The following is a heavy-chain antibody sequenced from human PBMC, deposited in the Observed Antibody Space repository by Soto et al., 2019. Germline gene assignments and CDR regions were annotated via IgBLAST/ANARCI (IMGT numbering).Heavy chain of an antibody. Sequence: EVQLLESGGGLVQPGGSLRLSCAASGFTFSSYAMSWVRQAPWMGLEWVSVISGSGYATYYADSVKGRFTVSRDNSNNTVYLQMNSLRAEDTAVYYCAKEETVLVNYYYYYGMDVWGQGTTVTVSS. V-gene: IGHV3-23*01. D-gene: IGHD4-17*01. J-gene: IGHJ6*02. CDR3: AKEETVLVNYYYYYGMDV. CDR1: GFTFSSYA. CDR2: ISGSGYAT.